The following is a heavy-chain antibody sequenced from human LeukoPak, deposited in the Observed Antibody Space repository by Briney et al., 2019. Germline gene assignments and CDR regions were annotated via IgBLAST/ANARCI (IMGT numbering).Heavy chain of an antibody. V-gene: IGHV4-39*02. CDR1: GGSFSSSSYY. CDR2: SYDSGST. D-gene: IGHD4-17*01. CDR3: ATDYGDYCLA. J-gene: IGHJ5*02. Sequence: WETLTLTCTASGGSFSSSSYYWVWLPQPPGQERVGIGSSYDSGSTYDNPALRSRVTVSVDTSKNPLSIKLSSVTAADTAVYYSATDYGDYCLAWGQGALVTASS.